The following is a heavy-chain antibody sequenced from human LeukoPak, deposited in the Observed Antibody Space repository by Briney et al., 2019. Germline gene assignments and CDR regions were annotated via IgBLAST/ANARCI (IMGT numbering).Heavy chain of an antibody. J-gene: IGHJ3*02. CDR1: GGSISSSSYY. CDR3: ARPRRKLGIGYAFDI. Sequence: SKTLSLTCTVSGGSISSSSYYWGWIRQPPGKGLEWIGSIYYSGSTYYNPSLKSRVTISVDTSKNQFSLKLSSVTAADTAVYYCARPRRKLGIGYAFDIWGQGTMVTVSS. D-gene: IGHD7-27*01. CDR2: IYYSGST. V-gene: IGHV4-39*01.